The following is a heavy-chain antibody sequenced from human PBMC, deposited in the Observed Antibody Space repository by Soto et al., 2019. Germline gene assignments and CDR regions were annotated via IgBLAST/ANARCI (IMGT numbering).Heavy chain of an antibody. J-gene: IGHJ5*02. Sequence: QLQLQESGPGLVKPSETLSLTCTVSGGSISSSSYYWGWIRQPPGKGLEWIGSIYYSGSTYYNPSLKSRVTISVDTSKNQFSLKLSSVTAADTAVYYCARFLDYYDSSGYYWFDPWGQGTLVTVSS. CDR1: GGSISSSSYY. D-gene: IGHD3-22*01. CDR2: IYYSGST. CDR3: ARFLDYYDSSGYYWFDP. V-gene: IGHV4-39*01.